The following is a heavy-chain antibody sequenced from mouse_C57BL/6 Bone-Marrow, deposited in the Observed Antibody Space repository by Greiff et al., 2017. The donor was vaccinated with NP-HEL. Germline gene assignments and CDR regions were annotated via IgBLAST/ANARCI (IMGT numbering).Heavy chain of an antibody. Sequence: VQLQQSGPVLVKPGPSVKISCKASGFTFTDYYMHWVKQSHGKSLEWIGLVYPYNGGTSYNQKFKGKATLTVDTSSSTAYMELNSLTSEDSAVYYCAREGPISYGSSSPFAYWGQGTLVTVSA. CDR3: AREGPISYGSSSPFAY. CDR1: GFTFTDYY. J-gene: IGHJ3*01. D-gene: IGHD1-1*01. V-gene: IGHV1-36*01. CDR2: VYPYNGGT.